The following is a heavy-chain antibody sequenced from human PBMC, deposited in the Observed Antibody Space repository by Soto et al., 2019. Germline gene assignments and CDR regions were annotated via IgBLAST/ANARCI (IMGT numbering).Heavy chain of an antibody. D-gene: IGHD3-10*01. CDR2: ISSSSSYI. J-gene: IGHJ4*02. CDR1: GFTFNTYT. CDR3: ASLSRFALDY. V-gene: IGHV3-21*01. Sequence: EVQLVESGGGLVKPGGSLRLSCTASGFTFNTYTMNWVRQAAGKGLEWVSSISSSSSYIYYTDSVKGRFTISRDNAKNSLYLQMNRLRVEDTAIYYCASLSRFALDYWGQGTLVTVSS.